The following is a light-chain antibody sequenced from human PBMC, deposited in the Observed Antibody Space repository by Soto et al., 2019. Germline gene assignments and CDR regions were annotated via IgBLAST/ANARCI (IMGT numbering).Light chain of an antibody. CDR3: SSYTSSNSMV. Sequence: QSVLTQPASVSGSPGQSITISCTGTSSDIGGYNYVSWYQHHPGKAPKLMIYEVSNRPSGVSNRFSGSKSGNTASLTISGVQAEDEADYYCSSYTSSNSMVFGGGTKLTVL. J-gene: IGLJ2*01. CDR2: EVS. V-gene: IGLV2-14*01. CDR1: SSDIGGYNY.